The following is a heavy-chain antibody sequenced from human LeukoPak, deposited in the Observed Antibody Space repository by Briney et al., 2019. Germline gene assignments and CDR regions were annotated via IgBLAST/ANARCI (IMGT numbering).Heavy chain of an antibody. CDR2: ISWDGGST. CDR3: AKDITAAGTDGYYYYYGMDV. J-gene: IGHJ6*02. CDR1: GFTFDDYA. D-gene: IGHD6-13*01. Sequence: GGSLRLSCAASGFTFDDYAMHWVRQAPGKGLEWVSLISWDGGSTYYADSVKGRFTISRDNSKNSLYLQMNSLRAEDTALYYCAKDITAAGTDGYYYYYGMDVWGQGTTVTVSS. V-gene: IGHV3-43D*03.